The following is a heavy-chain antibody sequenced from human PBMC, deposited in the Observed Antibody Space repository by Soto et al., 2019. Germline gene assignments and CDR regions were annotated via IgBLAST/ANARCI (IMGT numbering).Heavy chain of an antibody. CDR3: ARIEMASIK. V-gene: IGHV4-31*03. J-gene: IGHJ4*02. D-gene: IGHD5-12*01. Sequence: LSLTCSVSGASIRSGGYYWSWLRQSPGKGLEWIGHIYYTGSTFYSPSLKSRLTISLDTPKNQFSLDLNSVTTADTAMYYCARIEMASIKWGRGALVTVSS. CDR1: GASIRSGGYY. CDR2: IYYTGST.